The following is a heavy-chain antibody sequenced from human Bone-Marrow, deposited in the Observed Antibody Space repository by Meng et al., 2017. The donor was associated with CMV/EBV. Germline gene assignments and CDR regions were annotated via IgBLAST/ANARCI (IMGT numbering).Heavy chain of an antibody. CDR3: ARERQDVVVPAAIDY. J-gene: IGHJ4*02. CDR1: GFTFSSYG. Sequence: GGSLRLSCAASGFTFSSYGMHWVRQAPGKGLEWVAVIWYDGSNKYYADSVKGRFTISRDNSKNTLYLQMNSLRAEDTAVYYCARERQDVVVPAAIDYWGQGTLVTVSS. V-gene: IGHV3-33*08. CDR2: IWYDGSNK. D-gene: IGHD2-2*01.